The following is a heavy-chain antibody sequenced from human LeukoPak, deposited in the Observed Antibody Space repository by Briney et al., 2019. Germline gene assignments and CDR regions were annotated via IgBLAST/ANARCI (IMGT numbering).Heavy chain of an antibody. CDR3: ARDGEFRYYYASSGYYFDY. Sequence: PSETLSLTCAVYGGSFSGYYWSWIRQPPGKGLEWIGEINHSGSTNYNPSLKSRVTISVDTSKNQFSLKLSSVTAADTAVYYCARDGEFRYYYASSGYYFDYWGQGTLVTVSS. CDR1: GGSFSGYY. CDR2: INHSGST. D-gene: IGHD3-22*01. J-gene: IGHJ4*02. V-gene: IGHV4-34*01.